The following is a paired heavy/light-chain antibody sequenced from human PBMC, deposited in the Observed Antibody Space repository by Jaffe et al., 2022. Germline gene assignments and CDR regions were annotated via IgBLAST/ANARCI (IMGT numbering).Heavy chain of an antibody. V-gene: IGHV1-69*05. CDR1: GGTFSSYA. D-gene: IGHD2-21*02. J-gene: IGHJ3*02. CDR2: IIPIFGTA. Sequence: QVQLVQSGAEVKKPGSSVKVSCKASGGTFSSYAISWVRQAPGQGLEWMGGIIPIFGTANYAQKFQGRVTITTDESTSTAYMELSSLRSEDTAVYYCARGRVVVTLMGHYDAFDIWGQGTMVTVSS. CDR3: ARGRVVVTLMGHYDAFDI.
Light chain of an antibody. CDR1: QGISNS. CDR3: QQYYSTPRALT. CDR2: AAS. Sequence: DIQMTQSPSSLSASVGDRVTITCRASQGISNSLAWYQQKPGKAPKLLLYAASRLESGVPSRFSGSGSGTDYTLTISSLQPEDFATYYCQQYYSTPRALTFGGGTKVEIK. V-gene: IGKV1-NL1*01. J-gene: IGKJ4*01.